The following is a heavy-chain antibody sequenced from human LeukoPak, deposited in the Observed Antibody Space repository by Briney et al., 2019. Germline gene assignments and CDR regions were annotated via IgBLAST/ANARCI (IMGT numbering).Heavy chain of an antibody. D-gene: IGHD2-2*01. CDR2: ISSLGVST. CDR3: AKMPSTEIYYFYYMDV. J-gene: IGHJ6*03. Sequence: GGSLRLSCADSRVTFSSYTMNWVRQAPAKGLEWVSGISSLGVSTYSADSVKGRFTISRDNSKNTLYLHMDRLGTADTAVYYCAKMPSTEIYYFYYMDVWGKGTTVTVSS. CDR1: RVTFSSYT. V-gene: IGHV3-23*01.